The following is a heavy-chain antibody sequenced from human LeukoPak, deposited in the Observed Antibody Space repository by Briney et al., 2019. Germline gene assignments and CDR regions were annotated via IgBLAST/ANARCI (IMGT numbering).Heavy chain of an antibody. J-gene: IGHJ4*02. CDR3: AVYCSGGSCYEGGDY. V-gene: IGHV3-30-3*01. CDR1: GFTFSSYA. Sequence: GRSLRLSCAASGFTFSSYAMHWVRQAPGKGLEWVAVISYDGSNKYYADSVKGRFTISRDNSKNTLYLQMNSLRAEDTAVYYCAVYCSGGSCYEGGDYWGQGTLVTVSS. D-gene: IGHD2-15*01. CDR2: ISYDGSNK.